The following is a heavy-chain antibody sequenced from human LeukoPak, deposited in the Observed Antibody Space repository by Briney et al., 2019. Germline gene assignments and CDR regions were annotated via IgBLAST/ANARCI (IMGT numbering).Heavy chain of an antibody. CDR3: ASVDFDY. D-gene: IGHD2-21*01. CDR1: GFMFSSNW. CDR2: ISYDGSNK. V-gene: IGHV3-30*03. Sequence: PGGSLRLSCAASGFMFSSNWMSWVRLAPGKGLEWVAVISYDGSNKYYADSVKGRFTISRDNSKNTLYLQMNSLRAEDTAVYYCASVDFDYWGQGTLVTVSS. J-gene: IGHJ4*02.